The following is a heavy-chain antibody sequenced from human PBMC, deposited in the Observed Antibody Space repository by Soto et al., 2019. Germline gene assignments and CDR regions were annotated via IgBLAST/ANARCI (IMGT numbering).Heavy chain of an antibody. CDR3: AKALVRYCTNGVCSTDAFDI. V-gene: IGHV3-11*01. Sequence: GGSLRLSCAASGFTFSDYYMSWIRQAPGKGLEWVSYISSSGSTIYYADSVKGRFTISRDNAKNSLYLQMSSLRAEDTAMYYCAKALVRYCTNGVCSTDAFDIWGQGTMVTVS. CDR1: GFTFSDYY. J-gene: IGHJ3*02. CDR2: ISSSGSTI. D-gene: IGHD2-8*01.